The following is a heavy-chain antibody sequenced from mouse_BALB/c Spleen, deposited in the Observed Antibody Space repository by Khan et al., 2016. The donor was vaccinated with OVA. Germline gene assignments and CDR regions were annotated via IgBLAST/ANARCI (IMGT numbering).Heavy chain of an antibody. D-gene: IGHD4-1*01. Sequence: EVQLQESGTVLARPAASVKMSCKASGYSFTSYWMHWVKQRPGQGLEWIGDIYPGNTDTNYNPKFTGKAKLTAVTSTRTAYMELSSLTNEDSAVYYGTRRNWDVAWFAYWGQGTLVTVSS. J-gene: IGHJ3*01. V-gene: IGHV1-5*01. CDR2: IYPGNTDT. CDR1: GYSFTSYW. CDR3: TRRNWDVAWFAY.